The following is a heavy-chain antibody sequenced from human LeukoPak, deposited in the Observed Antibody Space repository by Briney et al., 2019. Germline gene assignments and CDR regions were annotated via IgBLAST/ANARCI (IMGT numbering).Heavy chain of an antibody. CDR2: ISSSSSII. CDR3: AKDKSSAKTGSTIFGVVINTDAFDI. V-gene: IGHV3-48*01. D-gene: IGHD3-3*01. Sequence: PGGSLRLSCAASGFTFSSYSMNWVRQAPGKGLEWVSYISSSSSIIYYADSVKGRFTISRDNSKNTLYLQMNSLRAEDTAVYYCAKDKSSAKTGSTIFGVVINTDAFDIWGQGTMVTVSS. CDR1: GFTFSSYS. J-gene: IGHJ3*02.